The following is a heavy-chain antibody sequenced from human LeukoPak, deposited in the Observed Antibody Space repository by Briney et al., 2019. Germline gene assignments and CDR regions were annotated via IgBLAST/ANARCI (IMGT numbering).Heavy chain of an antibody. D-gene: IGHD5-12*01. CDR3: ARTELPKWLLRGTANWFDP. V-gene: IGHV2-70*11. CDR2: IDWDDDK. CDR1: GFSLSTSGMC. J-gene: IGHJ5*02. Sequence: SGPTLVNPTQTLTLTCTFSGFSLSTSGMCVSWIRQPPGKALEWLARIDWDDDKYYSTSLKTRLTISKDTSKNQVVLTMTNMDPVDTATYYCARTELPKWLLRGTANWFDPWGQGTLVTVSS.